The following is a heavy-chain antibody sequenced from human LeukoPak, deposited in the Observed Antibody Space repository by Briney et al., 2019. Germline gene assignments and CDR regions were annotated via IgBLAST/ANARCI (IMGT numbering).Heavy chain of an antibody. V-gene: IGHV3-53*01. J-gene: IGHJ6*03. CDR3: ARTYYYYYYMDV. CDR2: LYSSATT. CDR1: GFTVSSNY. Sequence: GGSLRLSCAASGFTVSSNYMTWVRQAPGKGLEWVSILYSSATTYYADSVTGRFTISRDNSKNTLYLQMNSLRAEDTAVYYCARTYYYYYYMDVWGKGATVTVSS.